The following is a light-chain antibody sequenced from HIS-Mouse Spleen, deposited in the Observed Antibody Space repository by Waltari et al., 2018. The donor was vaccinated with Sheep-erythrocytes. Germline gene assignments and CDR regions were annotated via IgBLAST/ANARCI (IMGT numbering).Light chain of an antibody. CDR1: NIGSKS. J-gene: IGLJ1*01. CDR2: DDS. CDR3: QVWDSSSDHYV. Sequence: SYVLTQPPSVSVAPGKTARITCGGNNIGSKSVHWYQQKPGQAPVLVVYDDSDRPSGIPERCAGSNAGNTATLTISRVEAGDEADYYCQVWDSSSDHYVFGTGTKVTVL. V-gene: IGLV3-21*03.